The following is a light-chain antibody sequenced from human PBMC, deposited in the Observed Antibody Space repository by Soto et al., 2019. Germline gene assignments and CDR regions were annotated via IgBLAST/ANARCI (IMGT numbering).Light chain of an antibody. CDR1: QSVYNNY. J-gene: IGKJ4*01. V-gene: IGKV3-20*01. Sequence: EIVLTQSPGTLSLYPGERATLSCRASQSVYNNYLAWYQQKPGQPPKLLIFGPSRRATGIPDRFSGSGSGTDFTLTISILEAEDFAVYYCQQFGGSPPVTFGGGTKVEIK. CDR3: QQFGGSPPVT. CDR2: GPS.